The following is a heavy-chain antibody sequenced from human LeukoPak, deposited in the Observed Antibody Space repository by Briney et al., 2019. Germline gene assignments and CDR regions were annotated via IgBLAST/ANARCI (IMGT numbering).Heavy chain of an antibody. Sequence: GGSLRLSCAASGFIFSSYWMSWVRQAPGKGLEWVGNIKQDGSGKYYVDSVKGRFTISRDNAKNSLYLQMNSLRAEDTAVYYCARGRPYYYDSSGYYDGYWGQGTLVTVSS. CDR3: ARGRPYYYDSSGYYDGY. V-gene: IGHV3-7*02. CDR1: GFIFSSYW. J-gene: IGHJ4*02. CDR2: IKQDGSGK. D-gene: IGHD3-22*01.